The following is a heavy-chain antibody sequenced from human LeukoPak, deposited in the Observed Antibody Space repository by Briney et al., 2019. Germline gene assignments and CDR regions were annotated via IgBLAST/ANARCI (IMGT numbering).Heavy chain of an antibody. V-gene: IGHV4-34*01. Sequence: PSETLSLTCAVYGGSFSGYYWSWIRQPPGKGLEWIGEINHSGSTNYNPSLKSRVTISVDTSKNQFSLKLNSVTAADTAVYYCARADNYYGSGSYYELHYFDYWGQGTLVTVSS. CDR3: ARADNYYGSGSYYELHYFDY. J-gene: IGHJ4*02. CDR2: INHSGST. CDR1: GGSFSGYY. D-gene: IGHD3-10*01.